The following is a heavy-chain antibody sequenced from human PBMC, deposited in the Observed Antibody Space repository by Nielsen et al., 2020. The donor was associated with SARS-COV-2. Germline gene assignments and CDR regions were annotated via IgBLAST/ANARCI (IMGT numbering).Heavy chain of an antibody. CDR1: GGSISSNDYY. D-gene: IGHD1-26*01. Sequence: SETLSLTCTVSGGSISSNDYYWSWIRQPPGKGLEWIGYVYYSGRTYYNPSLKSRVTISVDPSEKQSSLKMTSVTGADTAVYYCAGLGTYSDAFEIWGQGTMVTVSS. J-gene: IGHJ3*02. CDR2: VYYSGRT. CDR3: AGLGTYSDAFEI. V-gene: IGHV4-30-4*08.